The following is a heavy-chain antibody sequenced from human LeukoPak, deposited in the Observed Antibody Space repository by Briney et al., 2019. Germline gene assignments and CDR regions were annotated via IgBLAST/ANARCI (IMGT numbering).Heavy chain of an antibody. D-gene: IGHD3-22*01. Sequence: SETLSLTCAVYGGSFSSYYWGWIRQPPGKGLEWIGSIYYSGSTYYNPSLKSRVTISVDTSKNQFSLKLSSVTAADTAVYYCARDSSGYLNWFDPWGQGTLVTVSS. V-gene: IGHV4-39*07. CDR1: GGSFSSYY. J-gene: IGHJ5*02. CDR3: ARDSSGYLNWFDP. CDR2: IYYSGST.